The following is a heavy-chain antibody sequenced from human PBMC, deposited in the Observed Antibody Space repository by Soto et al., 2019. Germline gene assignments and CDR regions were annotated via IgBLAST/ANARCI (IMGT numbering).Heavy chain of an antibody. CDR3: AREGGKEDYDSSGYYGY. Sequence: QVQLVQSGAEVKKPGSLVKVSCKASGGTFSSYAISWVRQAPGQGLEWMGGIIPIFGTANYAQKFQGRVTITADESTSTAYMELSSLRSEDTAVYYCAREGGKEDYDSSGYYGYWGQGTLVTVSS. V-gene: IGHV1-69*01. CDR1: GGTFSSYA. CDR2: IIPIFGTA. D-gene: IGHD3-22*01. J-gene: IGHJ4*02.